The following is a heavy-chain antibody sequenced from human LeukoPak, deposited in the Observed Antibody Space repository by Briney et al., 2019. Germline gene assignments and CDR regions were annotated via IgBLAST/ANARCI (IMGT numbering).Heavy chain of an antibody. V-gene: IGHV3-74*01. D-gene: IGHD5-12*01. J-gene: IGHJ4*02. CDR1: GFTFSSRW. CDR3: ARGWLRSGYCFDS. CDR2: INSDVSSA. Sequence: PGGSLRLSCVASGFTFSSRWMHWVRQAPGKGLVWVSRINSDVSSAGYADSVKGRFAISRDDAKNTLYLQMNSLRAEDTAVYYCARGWLRSGYCFDSWGQGTLVTVSS.